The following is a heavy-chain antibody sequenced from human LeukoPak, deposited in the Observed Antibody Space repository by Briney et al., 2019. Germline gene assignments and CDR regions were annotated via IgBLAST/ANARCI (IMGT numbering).Heavy chain of an antibody. V-gene: IGHV3-7*01. CDR2: IKEDGSDK. CDR1: GFIFSSYW. Sequence: GGSLRLSCAASGFIFSSYWMAWVRQAPGKGLEWVANIKEDGSDKNYVDSVKGRFTISRDNVKNSLYLQMNSLRAEDRAVYYCARDAGYGYDRFDYWGQGTQVTVSS. CDR3: ARDAGYGYDRFDY. D-gene: IGHD5-18*01. J-gene: IGHJ4*02.